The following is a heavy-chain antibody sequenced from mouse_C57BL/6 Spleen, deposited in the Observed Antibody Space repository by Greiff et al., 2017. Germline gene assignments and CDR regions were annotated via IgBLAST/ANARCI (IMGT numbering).Heavy chain of an antibody. CDR1: GYSITSGYY. J-gene: IGHJ1*03. CDR2: ISYDGSN. Sequence: EVKLQESGPGLVKPSQSLSLTCSVTGYSITSGYYWNWIRQFPGNKLEWMGYISYDGSNNYNPSLKNRISITRDTSKNQFFLKLNSVTTEDTATYSCARGLRYFDVWGTGTTVTVSS. V-gene: IGHV3-6*01. CDR3: ARGLRYFDV. D-gene: IGHD2-4*01.